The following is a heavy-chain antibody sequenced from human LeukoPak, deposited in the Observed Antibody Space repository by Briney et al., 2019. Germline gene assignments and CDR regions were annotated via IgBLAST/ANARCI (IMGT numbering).Heavy chain of an antibody. CDR2: INYSGST. D-gene: IGHD6-13*01. CDR3: ARGRALYGGSSWYWAAKEYGMDV. CDR1: GGGSISSSNHY. Sequence: SETLSLTCIVSGGGSISSSNHYWGWIRQPPGKGLEWIGSINYSGSTQYNPSLKSRVTISVDTSKNQFSLKLSSVTAADTAVYYCARGRALYGGSSWYWAAKEYGMDVWGQGTTVTVSS. V-gene: IGHV4-39*07. J-gene: IGHJ6*02.